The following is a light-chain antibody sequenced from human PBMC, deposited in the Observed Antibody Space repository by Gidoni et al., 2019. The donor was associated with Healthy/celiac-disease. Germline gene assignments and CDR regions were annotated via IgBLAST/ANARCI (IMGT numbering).Light chain of an antibody. CDR2: GGS. Sequence: EIVLTQSPGTLSLSPGERATLSCRASQSVSSSYLAWYQQKPGQAPRLLIYGGSSRAIGIPDRFSGSGSGTDFTLTISRLEPEDFAVYYCQQYGSSLWTFGQGTKVEIK. J-gene: IGKJ1*01. CDR1: QSVSSSY. V-gene: IGKV3-20*01. CDR3: QQYGSSLWT.